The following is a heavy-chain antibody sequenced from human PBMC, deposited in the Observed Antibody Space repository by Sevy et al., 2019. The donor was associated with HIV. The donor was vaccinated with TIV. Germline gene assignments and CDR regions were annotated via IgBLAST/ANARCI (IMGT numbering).Heavy chain of an antibody. J-gene: IGHJ4*02. V-gene: IGHV4-39*07. CDR3: ARDSTTRPRVLDY. D-gene: IGHD1-1*01. CDR1: GDSITSSSYY. Sequence: SETLSLTCSVSGDSITSSSYYWGWIRQPPGKGLEWIGIIYYRGNTYYSPSLKSRVTLSLDTSKSQFSLTLKSVTAADTAIYFCARDSTTRPRVLDYWGQGTLVTVSS. CDR2: IYYRGNT.